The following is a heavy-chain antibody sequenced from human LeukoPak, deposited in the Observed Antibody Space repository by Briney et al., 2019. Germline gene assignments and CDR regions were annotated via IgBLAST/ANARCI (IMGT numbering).Heavy chain of an antibody. CDR2: MNPNSGNT. CDR1: GYTFTSYA. D-gene: IGHD1-26*01. CDR3: ARGVRSYYPYYYYMDV. J-gene: IGHJ6*03. Sequence: ASVKVSCKASGYTFTSYAMNWVRQAPGQGLEWMGWMNPNSGNTGYAQKFQGRVTITRNTSISTAYMELSSLRSEDTAVYYCARGVRSYYPYYYYMDVWGKGTTVTVSS. V-gene: IGHV1-8*03.